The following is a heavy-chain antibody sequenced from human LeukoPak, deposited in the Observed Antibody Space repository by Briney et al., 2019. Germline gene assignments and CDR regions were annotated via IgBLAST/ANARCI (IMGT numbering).Heavy chain of an antibody. J-gene: IGHJ4*02. CDR2: IKQDGSEK. CDR1: GFTVSSNY. Sequence: GGSLRLSCAASGFTVSSNYMSWVRQAPGKGLEWVANIKQDGSEKHYVDSVKGRFTISRDNAKNSLYLQMNSLRAEDTAVYYCARRYFDYWGQGTLVTVSS. CDR3: ARRYFDY. V-gene: IGHV3-7*01.